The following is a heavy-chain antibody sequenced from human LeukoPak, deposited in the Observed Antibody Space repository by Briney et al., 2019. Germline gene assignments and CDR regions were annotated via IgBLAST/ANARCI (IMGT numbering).Heavy chain of an antibody. V-gene: IGHV4-59*01. Sequence: PSETLSLTCTVSGGSISGYYWTWIRQPPGKGLEWIGNIYYSGSTNYNPSLKSRVTISVDTSKNQFSLKLNSVTAADTAVYYCARRRDYYDSRGYYAFDIWGHGTMVTVSS. CDR1: GGSISGYY. J-gene: IGHJ3*02. CDR2: IYYSGST. CDR3: ARRRDYYDSRGYYAFDI. D-gene: IGHD3-22*01.